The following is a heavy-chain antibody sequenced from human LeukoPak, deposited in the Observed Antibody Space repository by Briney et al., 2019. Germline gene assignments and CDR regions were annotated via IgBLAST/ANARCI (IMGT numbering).Heavy chain of an antibody. Sequence: ASVKVSCKASGFTFTSSAVQWVRQARGQRLEWIGWIVVGSGNTNYAQKFQERVTITRDMSTSTAYMELSSLKSEDTALYYCARSPTVTKYYYYYYMDVWGKGTTVTVSS. J-gene: IGHJ6*03. CDR2: IVVGSGNT. V-gene: IGHV1-58*01. CDR1: GFTFTSSA. CDR3: ARSPTVTKYYYYYYMDV. D-gene: IGHD4-11*01.